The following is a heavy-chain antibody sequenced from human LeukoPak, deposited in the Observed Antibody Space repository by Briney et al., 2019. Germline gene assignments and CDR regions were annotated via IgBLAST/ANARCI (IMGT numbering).Heavy chain of an antibody. V-gene: IGHV1-2*02. CDR3: ARGRSDYYLDS. Sequence: SVKVSCKASGYTFTDHYMHWVRQAPGHGLEWMGWIYPDSGGTNYAQKFQGRVTMTRDTSISTAYMGLSRLTSDDTAVYYCARGRSDYYLDSWGQGTLVTVSS. CDR2: IYPDSGGT. CDR1: GYTFTDHY. D-gene: IGHD3-10*01. J-gene: IGHJ4*02.